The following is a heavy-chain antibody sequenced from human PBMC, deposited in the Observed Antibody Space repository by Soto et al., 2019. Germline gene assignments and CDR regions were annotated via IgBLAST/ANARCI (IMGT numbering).Heavy chain of an antibody. J-gene: IGHJ4*02. Sequence: SQTLSLTCAISGDSVSSNNTAWNWIRQSPSRGLEWLGRTYYRSKWYNDYAVSVKSRIIINPDTSRNQFSLQLNSVTPEDTAVYYCVTHDYGEYGYDSWGQGTLVTVSS. CDR2: TYYRSKWYN. D-gene: IGHD4-17*01. CDR3: VTHDYGEYGYDS. CDR1: GDSVSSNNTA. V-gene: IGHV6-1*01.